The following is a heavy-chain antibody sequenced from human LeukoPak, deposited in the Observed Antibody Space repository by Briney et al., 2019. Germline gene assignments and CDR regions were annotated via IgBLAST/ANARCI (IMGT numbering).Heavy chain of an antibody. Sequence: GSLRLSCAASGFTFSSYAMSWVRQAPGKGLEWVSAISGSGGSTYYADSVKGRFTISRDNSKNTLYLQMNSLRAEDTAVYYCAKSLGYYGSGSYFDYWGQGTLVTVSS. D-gene: IGHD3-10*01. CDR3: AKSLGYYGSGSYFDY. CDR1: GFTFSSYA. CDR2: ISGSGGST. V-gene: IGHV3-23*01. J-gene: IGHJ4*02.